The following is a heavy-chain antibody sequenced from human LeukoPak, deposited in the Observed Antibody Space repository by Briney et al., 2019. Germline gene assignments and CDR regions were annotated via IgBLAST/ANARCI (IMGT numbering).Heavy chain of an antibody. CDR1: GFTFSTYA. J-gene: IGHJ6*02. D-gene: IGHD4-11*01. CDR3: ARAHSPYYHSGMDV. CDR2: IIDSGGAT. V-gene: IGHV3-23*01. Sequence: TGGSLRLSCAASGFTFSTYAMSWVRQAPRRGLEWVSSIIDSGGATYYADSVKGRFTISRDNSKNTLYLQMNSLRAEDTAVYYCARAHSPYYHSGMDVWGQGTTVTVSS.